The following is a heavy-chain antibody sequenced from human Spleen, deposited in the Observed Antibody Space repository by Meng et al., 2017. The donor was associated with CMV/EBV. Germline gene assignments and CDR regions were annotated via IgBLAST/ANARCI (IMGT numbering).Heavy chain of an antibody. Sequence: ETLSLTCTVSGGSISSSDYYWGWIRQPPGKGLEWVSVIYSGGSTYYADSVKGRFTISRDNSKNTLYLQMNSLRAEDTAVYYCARATGEWYYGMDVWGQGTTVTVSS. CDR1: GGSISSSDYY. J-gene: IGHJ6*02. V-gene: IGHV3-66*02. CDR2: IYSGGST. CDR3: ARATGEWYYGMDV. D-gene: IGHD7-27*01.